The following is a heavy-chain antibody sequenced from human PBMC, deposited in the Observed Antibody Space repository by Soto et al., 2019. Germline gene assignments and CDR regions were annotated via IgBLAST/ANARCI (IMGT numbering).Heavy chain of an antibody. CDR2: TYYRSKWYN. V-gene: IGHV6-1*01. D-gene: IGHD2-15*01. Sequence: PSQTLSLTCAISGDSVSSNSAAWNWIRQSPSRGLEWLGRTYYRSKWYNDYAVSVKSRITINPDTSKNQFSLQLNSVTPEDTAVYYCAREGRLLLPRANYYDYYGMDVWGQGTTVTV. J-gene: IGHJ6*02. CDR1: GDSVSSNSAA. CDR3: AREGRLLLPRANYYDYYGMDV.